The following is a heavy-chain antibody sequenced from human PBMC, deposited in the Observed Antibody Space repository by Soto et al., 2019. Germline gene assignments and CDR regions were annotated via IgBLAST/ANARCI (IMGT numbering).Heavy chain of an antibody. CDR3: ARVLRITIFGVAEMDV. J-gene: IGHJ6*02. Sequence: SVKVSCKASGGTFSSYAISWVRQAPGQGLEWMGGIIPIFGTANYAQKFQGRVTITADESTSTAYMELSSLRSEDTAVYYCARVLRITIFGVAEMDVWGQGPRSPSP. D-gene: IGHD3-3*01. V-gene: IGHV1-69*13. CDR2: IIPIFGTA. CDR1: GGTFSSYA.